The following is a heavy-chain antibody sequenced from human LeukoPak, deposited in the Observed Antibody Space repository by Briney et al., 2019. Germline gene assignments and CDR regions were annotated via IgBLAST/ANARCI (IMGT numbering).Heavy chain of an antibody. CDR3: ARHSRRTFDY. Sequence: SETLSLTCTVAGGSISSYYWSWIRQPPGKGLEWIGYIYYSGSTNYNPSLKSRVTISADTSKNQFSLKLSSVTAADTAVYYCARHSRRTFDYWGQGTLVTVST. CDR2: IYYSGST. CDR1: GGSISSYY. V-gene: IGHV4-59*08. J-gene: IGHJ4*02.